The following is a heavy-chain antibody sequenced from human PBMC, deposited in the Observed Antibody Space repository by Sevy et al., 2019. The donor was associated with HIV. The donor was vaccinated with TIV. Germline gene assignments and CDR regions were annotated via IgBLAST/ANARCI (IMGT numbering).Heavy chain of an antibody. J-gene: IGHJ4*02. Sequence: GGSQRLSCVASGFTFGTYGMDWVRQAPGKGLEWVAVIWYDGSNKYYGDSVKGRFTISRDNSKNTLYLQMNSLRAEDTAVYYCARGSLYSSGWSESLDYWGQGTLVTVSS. CDR1: GFTFGTYG. CDR2: IWYDGSNK. V-gene: IGHV3-33*01. D-gene: IGHD6-19*01. CDR3: ARGSLYSSGWSESLDY.